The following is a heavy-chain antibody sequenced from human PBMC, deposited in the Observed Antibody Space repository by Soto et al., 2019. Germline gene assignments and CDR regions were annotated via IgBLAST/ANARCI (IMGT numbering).Heavy chain of an antibody. CDR3: ARGRIAARRYFDY. CDR2: INHSGST. V-gene: IGHV4-34*01. CDR1: GGSFSGYY. Sequence: SETLSLTCAGYGGSFSGYYWSWIRQPPGKGLEWIGEINHSGSTNYNPSLKSRVTISVDTSKNQFSLKLSSVTAADTAVYYCARGRIAARRYFDYWGQGTLVTVSS. D-gene: IGHD6-6*01. J-gene: IGHJ4*02.